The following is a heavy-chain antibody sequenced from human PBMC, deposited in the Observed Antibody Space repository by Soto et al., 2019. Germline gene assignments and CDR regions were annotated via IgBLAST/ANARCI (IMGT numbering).Heavy chain of an antibody. D-gene: IGHD3-3*01. V-gene: IGHV3-64D*08. J-gene: IGHJ4*02. CDR3: VKEPSFWSGYSFDY. Sequence: GGSLRLSCSASGFTFSSYAMHWVRQAPGKGLEYVSAISSNGGSTYYADSVKGRFTISRDNSKNTLYLQMSSLRAEDTAVYYCVKEPSFWSGYSFDYWGQGTLVTVSS. CDR1: GFTFSSYA. CDR2: ISSNGGST.